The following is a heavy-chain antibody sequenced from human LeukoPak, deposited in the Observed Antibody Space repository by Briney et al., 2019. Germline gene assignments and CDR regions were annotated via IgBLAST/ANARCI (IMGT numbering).Heavy chain of an antibody. V-gene: IGHV4-59*01. CDR2: IYYGGST. Sequence: SETLSLTCTVSGGSISSYYWSWIRQPPGKGLEWIGYIYYGGSTNYNPSLKSRVTISVDTSKNQFSLKLSSVTAADTAVYYCARGPPLQYCSSTSCGDFDYWGQGTLVTVSS. CDR3: ARGPPLQYCSSTSCGDFDY. D-gene: IGHD2-2*01. J-gene: IGHJ4*02. CDR1: GGSISSYY.